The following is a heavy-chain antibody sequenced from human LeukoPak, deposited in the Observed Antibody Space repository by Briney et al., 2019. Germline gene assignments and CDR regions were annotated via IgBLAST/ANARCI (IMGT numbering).Heavy chain of an antibody. J-gene: IGHJ5*02. V-gene: IGHV3-48*01. CDR2: ISSSTTM. CDR1: GFTFSSYW. D-gene: IGHD3-10*01. Sequence: PGGSLRLSCAVSGFTFSSYWMNWVRQAPGKGLEWVSYISSSTTMYYADSVKGRFTISRDNAKNSLYLQMNSLRAEDTAVYYCTRDRAFTMIRGVITNWFDPWGQGTQVTVSS. CDR3: TRDRAFTMIRGVITNWFDP.